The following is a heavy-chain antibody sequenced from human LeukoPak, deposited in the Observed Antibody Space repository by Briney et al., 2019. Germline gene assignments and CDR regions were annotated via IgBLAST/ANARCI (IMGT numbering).Heavy chain of an antibody. CDR2: IYYSGST. V-gene: IGHV4-59*08. Sequence: SETLSLTYTVSGGSVSSYYWSWIRQPPAKGLEWIGYIYYSGSTNYNPSLKSRVTISVDTPKTQFSLKLSSVTAADTAVYYCARRSDYWGQGTLVTASS. J-gene: IGHJ4*02. CDR3: ARRSDY. CDR1: GGSVSSYY.